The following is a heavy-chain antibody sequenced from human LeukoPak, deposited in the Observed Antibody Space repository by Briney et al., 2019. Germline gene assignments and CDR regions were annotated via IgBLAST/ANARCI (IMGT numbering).Heavy chain of an antibody. J-gene: IGHJ4*02. CDR2: INPNSGGT. CDR1: GYTFTGYY. D-gene: IGHD3-22*01. Sequence: ASVKVSCKASGYTFTGYYMHWVRQAPGQGLEWMGRINPNSGGTNYAQKFQGRVTMTRDTSISTAYMELSRLRSDDTAVYYCARVLMYYDSSSPPWYFDYWGQGTLVTVSS. V-gene: IGHV1-2*06. CDR3: ARVLMYYDSSSPPWYFDY.